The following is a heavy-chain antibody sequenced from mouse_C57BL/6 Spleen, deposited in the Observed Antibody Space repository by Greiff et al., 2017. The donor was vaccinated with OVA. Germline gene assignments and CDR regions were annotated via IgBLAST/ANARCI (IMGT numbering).Heavy chain of an antibody. Sequence: EVKLQESGPGLVKPSQSLSLTCSVTGYSITSGYYWNWIRQFPGNKLEWMGYISYDGSNNYNPSLKNRISITRDTSKNQFFLKLNSVTTEDTATYYCAREGGYYPYAGMDYWGKGTSVTVSS. CDR1: GYSITSGYY. D-gene: IGHD2-3*01. J-gene: IGHJ4*01. CDR2: ISYDGSN. V-gene: IGHV3-6*01. CDR3: AREGGYYPYAGMDY.